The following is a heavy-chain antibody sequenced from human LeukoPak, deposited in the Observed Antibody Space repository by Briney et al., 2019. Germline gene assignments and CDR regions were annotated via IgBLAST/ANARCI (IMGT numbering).Heavy chain of an antibody. J-gene: IGHJ6*02. CDR3: ARSSSGWYPRGMDA. CDR2: INHSGST. Sequence: SETLSLTCAVYGGSFSGYYWSWIRQPPGKGLEWIGEINHSGSTNYNPSLKSRVTISVDTSKNQFSLKLSSVTAADTAVYYCARSSSGWYPRGMDAWGQGTTVTVSS. V-gene: IGHV4-34*01. D-gene: IGHD6-19*01. CDR1: GGSFSGYY.